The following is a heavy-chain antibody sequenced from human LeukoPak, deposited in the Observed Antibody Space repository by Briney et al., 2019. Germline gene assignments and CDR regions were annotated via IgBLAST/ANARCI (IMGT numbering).Heavy chain of an antibody. CDR1: GGSISNYF. V-gene: IGHV4-4*07. Sequence: SETLSLTCTVSGGSISNYFWSWIRQPAGKGLEWIGRIHDNGDSNHNPSLKSRVTISVDTSKNQFSLKLSSVTAADTAVYYCARDNGDWGQGTLVTVSS. CDR2: IHDNGDS. J-gene: IGHJ4*02. CDR3: ARDNGD.